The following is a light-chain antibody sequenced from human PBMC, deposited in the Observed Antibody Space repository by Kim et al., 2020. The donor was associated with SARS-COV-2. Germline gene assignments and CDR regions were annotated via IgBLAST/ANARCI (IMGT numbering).Light chain of an antibody. CDR2: EDD. Sequence: LTQPHSVSESPGKTVTISCTRISGSIASNYIQWYQQRPGSSPIIVIYEDDRRPSGVPDRFSASIDSSSNSASLTISGLKTEDEADYYCQSYDNHMWVFGGGTQLTVL. J-gene: IGLJ3*02. V-gene: IGLV6-57*01. CDR1: SGSIASNY. CDR3: QSYDNHMWV.